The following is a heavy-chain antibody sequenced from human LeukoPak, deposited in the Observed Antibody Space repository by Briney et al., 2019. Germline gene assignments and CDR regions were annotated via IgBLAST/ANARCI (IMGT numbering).Heavy chain of an antibody. CDR2: INPNSGGT. J-gene: IGHJ4*02. V-gene: IGHV1-2*02. CDR3: AGSGYSGSYFEDY. D-gene: IGHD1-26*01. Sequence: ASVKVSCKVSGYTLTELSMHWVRQAPGQGLEWMGWINPNSGGTNYAQKFQGRVTMTRDTSISTAYMELSRLRSDDTAVYYCAGSGYSGSYFEDYWGQGTLVTVSS. CDR1: GYTLTELS.